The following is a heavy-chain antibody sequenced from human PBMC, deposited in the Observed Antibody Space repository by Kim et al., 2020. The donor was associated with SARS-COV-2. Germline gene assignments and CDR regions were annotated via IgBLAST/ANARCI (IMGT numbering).Heavy chain of an antibody. D-gene: IGHD4-4*01. Sequence: SETLSLTCAVYGGSFSGYYWSWIRQPPGKGLEWIGEINHSGSTNYNPSLKSRVTISVDTSKNQFSLKLSSVTAADTAVYYCARAGGVTYPWRHYYYYYGMDVWGQGTTVTVSS. CDR2: INHSGST. V-gene: IGHV4-34*01. CDR1: GGSFSGYY. J-gene: IGHJ6*02. CDR3: ARAGGVTYPWRHYYYYYGMDV.